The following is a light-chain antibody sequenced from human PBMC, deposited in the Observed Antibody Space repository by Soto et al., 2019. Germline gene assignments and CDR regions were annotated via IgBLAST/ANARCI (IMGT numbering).Light chain of an antibody. CDR3: SSYAGSNNLV. Sequence: QPALTQPPSASGSPGQSVTNSCTGTSSDVGGYNYVSWYQQHPGKAPKLMIYEVSKRPSGVPDRFSGSKSGNTASLTVSGLQAEDEADYYCSSYAGSNNLVFGGGTKLTVL. J-gene: IGLJ2*01. CDR2: EVS. V-gene: IGLV2-8*01. CDR1: SSDVGGYNY.